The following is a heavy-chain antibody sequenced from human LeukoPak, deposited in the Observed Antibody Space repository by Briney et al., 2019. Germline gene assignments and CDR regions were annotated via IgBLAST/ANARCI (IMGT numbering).Heavy chain of an antibody. J-gene: IGHJ4*02. D-gene: IGHD3-10*01. V-gene: IGHV3-30*02. CDR1: GFTFSNYD. Sequence: GGSLRLSCAASGFTFSNYDMHWVRQAPGKGLEWVAFMCSDGSNRYYADSVKGRFTISRDNSKNTLYLQMNSLRAEDTAVYYCAKSLSSRGLIIPKTTRYFDYWGQGTLVTVSS. CDR3: AKSLSSRGLIIPKTTRYFDY. CDR2: MCSDGSNR.